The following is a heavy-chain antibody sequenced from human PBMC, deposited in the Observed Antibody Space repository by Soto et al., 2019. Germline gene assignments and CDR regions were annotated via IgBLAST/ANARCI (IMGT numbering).Heavy chain of an antibody. V-gene: IGHV4-30-4*01. Sequence: PSETLSLTCTVSGDSISSADYYWSWIRQTPGKGLEWIGHIFYSGTTYYNPSLKSRLTISVDTSKNHFSLRLTSVTAADTAVYYFSSDPWVDPQLYYSVMAVWVHGTTVPVSS. D-gene: IGHD1-1*01. CDR1: GDSISSADYY. CDR3: SSDPWVDPQLYYSVMAV. J-gene: IGHJ6*02. CDR2: IFYSGTT.